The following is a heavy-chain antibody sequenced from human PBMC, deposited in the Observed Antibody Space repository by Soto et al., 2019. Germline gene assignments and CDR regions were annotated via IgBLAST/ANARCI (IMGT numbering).Heavy chain of an antibody. J-gene: IGHJ4*02. Sequence: QVQLVQSGAEVKKPGSSVKVSCKASGGTFSSYTISWVRQAPGQGLEWMGRIIPILGIANYAQKFQGRVTITADKSTSTVYMEPSSLRSEDTAVYYCAKDYGGKDGDYWGQGTLVTVSS. V-gene: IGHV1-69*08. CDR1: GGTFSSYT. D-gene: IGHD4-17*01. CDR3: AKDYGGKDGDY. CDR2: IIPILGIA.